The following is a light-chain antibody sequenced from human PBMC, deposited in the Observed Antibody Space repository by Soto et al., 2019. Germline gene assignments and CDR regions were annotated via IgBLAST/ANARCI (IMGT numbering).Light chain of an antibody. CDR3: QQYKSWPRT. CDR2: GAS. J-gene: IGKJ1*01. CDR1: QSVGSD. Sequence: EIVLTQSPGTLSLSPGERVTLSCRASQSVGSDLAWYQQKPGQAPRLLIFGASTWAASIPARFTGSGSGTEFTLTISSLQSEDFALYYCQQYKSWPRTFGQGTKVDIK. V-gene: IGKV3D-15*01.